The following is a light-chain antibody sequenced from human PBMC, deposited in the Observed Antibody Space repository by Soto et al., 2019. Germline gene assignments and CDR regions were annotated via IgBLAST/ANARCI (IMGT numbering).Light chain of an antibody. CDR1: YSNIGSNG. Sequence: QSGLTQAPSMSGTPGQRVTISCSGSYSNIGSNGVTWYRQVPGSAPQLLIFANNQRPSGVPDRFSGSKSGSSASLAIRGLQSEDETDFYCASWDDSLNAMVFGGGTKVTVL. J-gene: IGLJ3*02. CDR2: ANN. CDR3: ASWDDSLNAMV. V-gene: IGLV1-44*01.